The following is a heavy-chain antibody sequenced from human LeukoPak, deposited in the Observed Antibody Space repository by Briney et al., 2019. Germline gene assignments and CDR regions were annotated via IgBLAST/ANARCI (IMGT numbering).Heavy chain of an antibody. D-gene: IGHD2-15*01. Sequence: PSGGSLRLSCAASGFTFSSYDMTWVRQAPGKGLEWVSTFGGSGTSTYYADPVKGRFTISRDNSKNTLYLQMNGLRAEDTGVYYCARGSSCDYWGQGTLVTVSS. V-gene: IGHV3-23*01. CDR1: GFTFSSYD. J-gene: IGHJ4*02. CDR2: FGGSGTST. CDR3: ARGSSCDY.